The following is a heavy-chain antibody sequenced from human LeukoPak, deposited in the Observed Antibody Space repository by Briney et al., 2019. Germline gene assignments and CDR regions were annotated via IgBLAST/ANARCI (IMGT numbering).Heavy chain of an antibody. CDR3: ATPLAMVEGFDI. CDR1: GGSLSSSSYY. D-gene: IGHD2-15*01. J-gene: IGHJ3*02. V-gene: IGHV4-39*07. CDR2: IYYSGST. Sequence: SETLPLTCPVSGGSLSSSSYYWRWLRQPPGRALEWLGSIYYSGSTYYNPALKSRVIISVDASKNQFSLKLSSVTAADAAVYYCATPLAMVEGFDIWGQGTMVTVSS.